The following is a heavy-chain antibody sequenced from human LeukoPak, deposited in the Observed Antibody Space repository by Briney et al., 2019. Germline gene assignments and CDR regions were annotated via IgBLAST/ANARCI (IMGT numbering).Heavy chain of an antibody. Sequence: GGSLRLSCAASGFTFGDYYTSWIRQAPGKGLEWVSYISSSSSYTNYADSVKGRFTISRDNAKNSLYLQMNSLRAEDTAVYYCARDRSYDILTGYSGILFDYWGQGTLVTVSS. D-gene: IGHD3-9*01. CDR2: ISSSSSYT. CDR1: GFTFGDYY. V-gene: IGHV3-11*06. CDR3: ARDRSYDILTGYSGILFDY. J-gene: IGHJ4*02.